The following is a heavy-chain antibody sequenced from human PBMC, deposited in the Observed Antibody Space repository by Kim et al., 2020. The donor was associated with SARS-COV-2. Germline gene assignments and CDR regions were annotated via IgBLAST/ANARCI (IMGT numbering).Heavy chain of an antibody. CDR3: ASHYSASPWVFGS. V-gene: IGHV3-30-3*01. D-gene: IGHD2-15*01. J-gene: IGHJ5*01. Sequence: GGSLRLSCAASGFTFSDYALHWVRQAPGKGLQWVAVVSDDGNKIYYADSVRGRFTISRDNSKKILYLQMNSLRPEDTATYFCASHYSASPWVFGSWGQGTLVTVPS. CDR2: VSDDGNKI. CDR1: GFTFSDYA.